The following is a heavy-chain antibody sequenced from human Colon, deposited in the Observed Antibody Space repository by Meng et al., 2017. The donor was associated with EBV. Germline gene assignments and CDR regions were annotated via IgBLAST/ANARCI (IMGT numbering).Heavy chain of an antibody. CDR1: GGSINSADYY. CDR2: IYYTGST. J-gene: IGHJ4*02. CDR3: ARNYYFDY. V-gene: IGHV4-30-4*01. Sequence: QVRLEVSGTGLVKPSQPLSLPCNVSGGSINSADYYWSWIRQPPGKGLEWIGYIYYTGSTYYNPSLKSRVTISMDTSKNQFSLRLSSVTAADTAVYYCARNYYFDYWGQGTLVTVSS.